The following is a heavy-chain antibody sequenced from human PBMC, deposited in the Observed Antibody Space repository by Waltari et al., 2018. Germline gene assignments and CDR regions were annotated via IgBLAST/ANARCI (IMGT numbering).Heavy chain of an antibody. CDR2: INPNSGGT. J-gene: IGHJ4*02. Sequence: QVQLVQSGAEVKKPGASVKVSCKASGYTFTGYSMHWVRQAPGQGLEWMGRINPNSGGTNYAQKFQGRVTMTRDTSISTAYMELSRLRSDDTAVYYCARTDTRIAAAGNRLDYWGQGTLVTVSS. CDR3: ARTDTRIAAAGNRLDY. V-gene: IGHV1-2*06. D-gene: IGHD6-13*01. CDR1: GYTFTGYS.